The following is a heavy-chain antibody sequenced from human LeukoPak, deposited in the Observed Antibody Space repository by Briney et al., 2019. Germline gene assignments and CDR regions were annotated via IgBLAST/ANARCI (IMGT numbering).Heavy chain of an antibody. CDR1: GFSFSSVA. D-gene: IGHD6-13*01. Sequence: GGSLRLSCAASGFSFSSVAMTWVRQAPGKGLEWVSTVTGSGDSTYYADSVKGRFTISRDNSKNTLYLQMSSLRAEDTAVYYCAKDRGSSSLYFDYWGQGTLVTVSS. CDR3: AKDRGSSSLYFDY. V-gene: IGHV3-23*01. J-gene: IGHJ4*02. CDR2: VTGSGDST.